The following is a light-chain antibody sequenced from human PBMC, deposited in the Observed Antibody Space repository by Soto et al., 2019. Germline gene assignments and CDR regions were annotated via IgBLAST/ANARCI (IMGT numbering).Light chain of an antibody. CDR1: SSNIGRGYD. Sequence: QSVLTQPPSVSGAPGQRVTISCTGSSSNIGRGYDVHWYQQVPGSAPRLLLSGDNTRPSGVPDRFSGSRSGTSASLAITGLQADDEADYYCQTFDSSLTISWVFGGGTKRPS. CDR3: QTFDSSLTISWV. CDR2: GDN. V-gene: IGLV1-40*01. J-gene: IGLJ3*02.